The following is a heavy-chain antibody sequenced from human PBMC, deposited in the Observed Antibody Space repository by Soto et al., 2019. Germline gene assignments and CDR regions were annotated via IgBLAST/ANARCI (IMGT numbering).Heavy chain of an antibody. CDR2: ISSSSSYI. CDR1: GVTFSRYS. V-gene: IGHV3-21*01. CDR3: ASLTVWLHKDY. Sequence: AGGALRLPCGASGVTFSRYSNNWGRQAPGKGLEWVSSISSSSSYIYYADSVKGRFTISRDNAKNSLYLQMNSLRAEDTAVYYCASLTVWLHKDYWGQGTLVTVSS. D-gene: IGHD5-12*01. J-gene: IGHJ4*02.